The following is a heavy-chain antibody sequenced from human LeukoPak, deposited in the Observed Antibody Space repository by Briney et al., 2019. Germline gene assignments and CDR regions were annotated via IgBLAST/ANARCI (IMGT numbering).Heavy chain of an antibody. V-gene: IGHV4-34*01. J-gene: IGHJ3*02. CDR3: ARAVPYYDFWSGYYSDVFDI. CDR1: GGSFSGYY. CDR2: INHSGST. Sequence: SQTLSLTCAVYGGSFSGYYWSWIRQPPGKGLEWIGEINHSGSTNYNPSLKSRVTISVDTSKNQFSLKLSSVTAADTAVYYCARAVPYYDFWSGYYSDVFDIWGQGTTVPVSS. D-gene: IGHD3-3*01.